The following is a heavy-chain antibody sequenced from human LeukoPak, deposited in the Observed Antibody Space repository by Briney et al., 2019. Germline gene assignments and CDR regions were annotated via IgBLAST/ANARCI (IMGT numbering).Heavy chain of an antibody. CDR3: ARSPPAAGTRYISWFDP. D-gene: IGHD6-13*01. V-gene: IGHV3-23*01. J-gene: IGHJ5*02. CDR2: ISGSGGST. CDR1: GFTFSSYA. Sequence: GGSLRLSCAASGFTFSSYAMSWVRQAPGKGLEWVSAISGSGGSTYYADSVKGRFTISRDNAKNSLYLQMNSLRAEDTAVYYCARSPPAAGTRYISWFDPWGQGTLVTVSS.